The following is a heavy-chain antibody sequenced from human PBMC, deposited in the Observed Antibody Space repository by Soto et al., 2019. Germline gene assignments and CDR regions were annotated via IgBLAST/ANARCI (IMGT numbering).Heavy chain of an antibody. J-gene: IGHJ6*02. CDR3: ARFALYRSSWYRDYYYGMDV. V-gene: IGHV4-59*01. Sequence: KPSETLSLTCTVSGGSISSYYWSWIRQPPGKGLEWIGYIYYSGSTNYNPSLKSRVTISVDTSKNQFSLKLSSVTAADTAAYYCARFALYRSSWYRDYYYGMDVWGQGTTVTVSS. CDR1: GGSISSYY. CDR2: IYYSGST. D-gene: IGHD6-13*01.